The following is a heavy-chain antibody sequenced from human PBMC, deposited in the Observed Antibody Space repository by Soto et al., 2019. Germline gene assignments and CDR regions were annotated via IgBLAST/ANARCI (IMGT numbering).Heavy chain of an antibody. V-gene: IGHV4-59*08. Sequence: PSETLSLTCTVSGGSISSYYWSWIRQPPGKGLEWIGYTYYSGSTNYNPSLKSRVTISVDTSKNQFSLKLSSVTAADTAVYYCARSYDSSGYVYWGQGTLVTVSS. CDR2: TYYSGST. J-gene: IGHJ4*02. CDR1: GGSISSYY. CDR3: ARSYDSSGYVY. D-gene: IGHD3-22*01.